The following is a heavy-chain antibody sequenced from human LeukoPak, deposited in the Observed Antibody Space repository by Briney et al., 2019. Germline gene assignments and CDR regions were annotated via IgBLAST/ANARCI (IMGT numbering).Heavy chain of an antibody. CDR1: GFTFSRYG. Sequence: GGSLRLSCAASGFTFSRYGMHWVRQAPGKGLEWVAVISYDGSNKYYADSVKGRFTISRDNSKNTLYLQMNSLRAEDTALYYCASGGIYYGAAFDFWGQGTLVTVSS. CDR3: ASGGIYYGAAFDF. D-gene: IGHD1-26*01. J-gene: IGHJ4*02. V-gene: IGHV3-30*03. CDR2: ISYDGSNK.